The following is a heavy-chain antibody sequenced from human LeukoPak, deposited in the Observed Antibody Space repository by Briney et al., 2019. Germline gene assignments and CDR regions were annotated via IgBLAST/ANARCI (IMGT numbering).Heavy chain of an antibody. V-gene: IGHV3-53*01. CDR1: GFTVSSNY. Sequence: GGSLRLSCAASGFTVSSNYMSWVRQAPGKGLEWVSVIYSGGSTYYADSVKGRFTISRDNSKNTLYLQMNSLRAEDTAVYYCARDGAIAAAGTPYFDYWGQGTLVTVSS. J-gene: IGHJ4*02. CDR2: IYSGGST. D-gene: IGHD6-13*01. CDR3: ARDGAIAAAGTPYFDY.